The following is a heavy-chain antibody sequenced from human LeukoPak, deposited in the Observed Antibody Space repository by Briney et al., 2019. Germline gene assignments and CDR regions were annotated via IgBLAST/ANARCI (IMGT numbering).Heavy chain of an antibody. J-gene: IGHJ3*02. Sequence: SQTMSLTCTVAGGSISSYYWSWIRQSAGKGLEWVGRIYISGSTNYNPSLKSRVTMSVEMSKNQFSLKMSSVTAADTAVYYCASDTPSVPRAFDMCGQGTMVTVSS. V-gene: IGHV4-4*07. CDR2: IYISGST. D-gene: IGHD2-2*01. CDR3: ASDTPSVPRAFDM. CDR1: GGSISSYY.